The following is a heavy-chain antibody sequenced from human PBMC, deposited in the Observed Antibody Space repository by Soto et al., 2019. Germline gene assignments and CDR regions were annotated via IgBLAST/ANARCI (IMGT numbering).Heavy chain of an antibody. CDR3: ASPYYSSGWYAAVDYYGMDV. CDR1: GYTFTSYG. V-gene: IGHV1-18*01. CDR2: ISAYNGNT. Sequence: ASVKVSCKASGYTFTSYGISWVRQAPGQGLEWMGWISAYNGNTNYAQKLQGRVTMTTDTSTSTAYMELRSLRSDDTAVYYCASPYYSSGWYAAVDYYGMDVWGQGTTVTVSS. J-gene: IGHJ6*02. D-gene: IGHD6-19*01.